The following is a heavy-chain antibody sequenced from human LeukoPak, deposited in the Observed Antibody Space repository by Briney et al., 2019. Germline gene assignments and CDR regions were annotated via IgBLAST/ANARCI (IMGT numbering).Heavy chain of an antibody. CDR1: GFTFSSYW. J-gene: IGHJ3*02. D-gene: IGHD2-15*01. V-gene: IGHV3-74*01. Sequence: GGSLRLSCAASGFTFSSYWMHWVRQAPGKGLVWVSRINSDGSSTSYADSVKGRFTISRDNAKNTLYLQMNSLRAEDTAVYYCARPTSYCSGGSCYHYDASDIWGQGTMATVSS. CDR2: INSDGSST. CDR3: ARPTSYCSGGSCYHYDASDI.